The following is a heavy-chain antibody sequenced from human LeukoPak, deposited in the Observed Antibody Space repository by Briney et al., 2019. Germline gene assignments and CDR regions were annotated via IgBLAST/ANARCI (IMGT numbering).Heavy chain of an antibody. J-gene: IGHJ6*03. CDR2: IFHGGST. Sequence: SETLSLTCAVYDGSFSGYSWSWIRQPPGKGLEWIGEIFHGGSTNYNPSHKSRVTISLHTSKKQFSLNLSSVTAADTAVYYCARGRRFLESYMDVWGTGTTVTVSS. CDR3: ARGRRFLESYMDV. V-gene: IGHV4-34*01. CDR1: DGSFSGYS. D-gene: IGHD3-3*01.